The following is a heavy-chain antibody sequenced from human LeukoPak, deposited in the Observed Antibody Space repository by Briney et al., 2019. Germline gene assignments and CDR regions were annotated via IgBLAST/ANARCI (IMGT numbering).Heavy chain of an antibody. D-gene: IGHD6-13*01. Sequence: PSETLSLTCTVSGGSISSYYWSWIRQPAGKGLEWIGRIYTSGSTNYNPSLKSRVTISVDTSKNQFSLKLSSVTAADTAVYYCARVLGQQLGLRYYYYMDVWGKGTTVTVSS. CDR1: GGSISSYY. CDR3: ARVLGQQLGLRYYYYMDV. CDR2: IYTSGST. J-gene: IGHJ6*03. V-gene: IGHV4-4*07.